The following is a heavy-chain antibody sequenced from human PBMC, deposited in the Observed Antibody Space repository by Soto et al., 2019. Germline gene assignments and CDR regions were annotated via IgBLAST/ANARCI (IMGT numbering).Heavy chain of an antibody. D-gene: IGHD5-18*01. Sequence: ASVKVSCKASGYTFANYGVGWVRQAPGQGLVWMGWISAYTGSANYAQEFQGRVAVTTDTSTSTASMEVRSLRSDDTAVYYCARSPYSYGKPYYFDYWGRGTLVTVSS. J-gene: IGHJ4*02. V-gene: IGHV1-18*04. CDR2: ISAYTGSA. CDR3: ARSPYSYGKPYYFDY. CDR1: GYTFANYG.